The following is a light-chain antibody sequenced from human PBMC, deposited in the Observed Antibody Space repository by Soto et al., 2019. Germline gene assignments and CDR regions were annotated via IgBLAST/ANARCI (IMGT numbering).Light chain of an antibody. V-gene: IGLV2-14*01. J-gene: IGLJ2*01. CDR1: SSDVGGYNY. CDR3: SSYTGSGTLI. CDR2: EVT. Sequence: QSALTQPRSVSGSPGQSVTISCTGTSSDVGGYNYVSWYQQQPGKAPKLMVYEVTNRPSGVSYRFSGSKSGNTASLTISGLQAEDEADYFCSSYTGSGTLIFGGGTKLTVL.